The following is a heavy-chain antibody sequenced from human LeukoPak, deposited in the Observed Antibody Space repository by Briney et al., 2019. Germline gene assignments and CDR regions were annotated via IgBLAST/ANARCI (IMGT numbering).Heavy chain of an antibody. J-gene: IGHJ5*02. D-gene: IGHD3-22*01. Sequence: SETLSLTCTVSGGSISSYYWSWIRQPPGKGLEWIGYIYYSGSTNYNPSLKSRVTISVDTSKNQFSQKLSSVTAADTAVYYCARDRGYYYDSSGYYSKTSWFDPWGQGTLVTVSS. CDR2: IYYSGST. CDR1: GGSISSYY. CDR3: ARDRGYYYDSSGYYSKTSWFDP. V-gene: IGHV4-59*01.